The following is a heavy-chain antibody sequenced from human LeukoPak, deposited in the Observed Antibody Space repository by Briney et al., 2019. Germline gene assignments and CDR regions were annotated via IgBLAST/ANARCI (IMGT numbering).Heavy chain of an antibody. CDR1: GLTFSTSG. D-gene: IGHD1-14*01. V-gene: IGHV3-21*06. CDR2: ICPTGSDR. CDR3: STETNGRHYDY. Sequence: GGSLRLSCTASGLTFSTSGFNWVRQAPGKGLEWVASICPTGSDRYHADSIKGRFTISRDNADNSLYLQMNSLRAEDTAVYYCSTETNGRHYDYWGQGTLLAVSS. J-gene: IGHJ4*02.